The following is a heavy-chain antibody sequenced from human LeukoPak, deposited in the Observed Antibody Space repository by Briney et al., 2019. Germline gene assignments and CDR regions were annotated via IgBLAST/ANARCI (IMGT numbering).Heavy chain of an antibody. CDR3: ARERGAVAGTVPKNKNNWFDP. CDR2: ISGSGGST. CDR1: GFTFSSYG. Sequence: GGTLRLSCAASGFTFSSYGMSWVRQAPGKGLEWVSAISGSGGSTYYADSVKGRFTISRDNSKNTLYLQMNSLRADDTAVYYCARERGAVAGTVPKNKNNWFDPWGQGTLVTVSS. D-gene: IGHD6-19*01. J-gene: IGHJ5*02. V-gene: IGHV3-23*01.